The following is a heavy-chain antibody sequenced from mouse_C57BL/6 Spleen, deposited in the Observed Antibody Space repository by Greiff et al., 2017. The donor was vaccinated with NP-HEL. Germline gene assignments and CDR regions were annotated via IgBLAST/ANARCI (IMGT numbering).Heavy chain of an antibody. V-gene: IGHV14-1*01. CDR1: GFNIKDYY. Sequence: VHVKQSGAELVRPGASVKLSCTASGFNIKDYYMHWVKQRPEQGLEWIGRIDPEDGDTEYAPKFQGKATMTADTSSNTAYLQLSSLTSEDTAVYYCTTVYYYGSNAMDYWGQGTSVTVSS. D-gene: IGHD1-1*01. J-gene: IGHJ4*01. CDR3: TTVYYYGSNAMDY. CDR2: IDPEDGDT.